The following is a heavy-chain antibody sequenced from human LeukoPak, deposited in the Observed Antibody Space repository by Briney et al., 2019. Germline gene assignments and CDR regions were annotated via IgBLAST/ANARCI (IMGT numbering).Heavy chain of an antibody. Sequence: SETLSLTCTVSGDSISDYYWTWIRQPAGKGLEWIGRIYTSGSTNYNPSLKSRVTISVDTSKNQFSLKLSSVTAADTAVYYCAGQGYDFWSGYRYYFDYWGQGTLVTVSS. CDR2: IYTSGST. D-gene: IGHD3-3*01. CDR3: AGQGYDFWSGYRYYFDY. CDR1: GDSISDYY. V-gene: IGHV4-4*07. J-gene: IGHJ4*02.